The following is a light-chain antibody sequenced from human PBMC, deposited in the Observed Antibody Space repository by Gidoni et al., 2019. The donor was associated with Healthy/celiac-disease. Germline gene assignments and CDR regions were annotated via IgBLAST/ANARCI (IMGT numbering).Light chain of an antibody. CDR3: QAWDSSAVV. CDR2: QDS. Sequence: SYELTQPPSVSVSPVQTASITCSGDKLGAKYACWYQQKPRQSPVLVLYQDSKRPSGIPVRFSGSNSGNTATLTISGTQAMDEADYYCQAWDSSAVVFGGGTKLTVL. V-gene: IGLV3-1*01. J-gene: IGLJ2*01. CDR1: KLGAKY.